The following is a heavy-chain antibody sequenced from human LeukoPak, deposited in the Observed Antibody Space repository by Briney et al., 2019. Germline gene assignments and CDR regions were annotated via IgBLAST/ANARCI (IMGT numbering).Heavy chain of an antibody. CDR1: GYTFTGYY. J-gene: IGHJ4*02. V-gene: IGHV1-2*02. CDR2: INPNSGGT. Sequence: GASVKVSCKASGYTFTGYYMHWVRQAPGQGLAWMGWINPNSGGTNYAQKFQGRVTMTRDTSISTAYMELSRLRSDDTAVYYCASIVDTAMESFDYWGQGTLVTVSS. D-gene: IGHD5-18*01. CDR3: ASIVDTAMESFDY.